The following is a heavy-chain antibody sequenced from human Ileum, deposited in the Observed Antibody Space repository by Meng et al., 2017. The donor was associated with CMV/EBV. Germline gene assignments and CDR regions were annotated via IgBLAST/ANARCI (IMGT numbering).Heavy chain of an antibody. CDR3: VRSSTTGGFDA. D-gene: IGHD1-1*01. Sequence: SQTLSLTCAISGDSVSSNRAAWNWIRQSASRGLEWLGRTYYRSNWSNDYAVSLKGRITTNPDTSRNQVSLQVTSLTPEDTAVYYCVRSSTTGGFDAWGQGTLVTVSS. V-gene: IGHV6-1*01. J-gene: IGHJ5*02. CDR2: TYYRSNWSN. CDR1: GDSVSSNRAA.